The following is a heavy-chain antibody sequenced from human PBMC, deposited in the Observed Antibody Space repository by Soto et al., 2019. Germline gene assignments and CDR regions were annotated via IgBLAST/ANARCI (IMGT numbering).Heavy chain of an antibody. CDR1: GGSISSGGYS. D-gene: IGHD5-18*01. CDR3: ARGGYSSNYYFYYGMDV. Sequence: SETLSLTCAVSGGSISSGGYSWSWIRQPPGKGLEWIGYIFHSGSTYYNPSLKSRVTITVDRSKNQFSLKLSSVTAADTAAYYCARGGYSSNYYFYYGMDVWGQGTTVTVSS. J-gene: IGHJ6*02. V-gene: IGHV4-30-2*01. CDR2: IFHSGST.